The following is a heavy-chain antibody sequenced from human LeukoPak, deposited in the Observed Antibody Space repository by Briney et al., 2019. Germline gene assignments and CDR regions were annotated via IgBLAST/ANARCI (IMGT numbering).Heavy chain of an antibody. Sequence: GGSLRLSCAASGFTFSSYSMNWVRQAPGKGLEWVSYISSSSSTIYYADSVKGRFTISRDNAKNSLYLQMNSLRAEDTAVYYCARETIFGVEYWGQGTLVTVSS. CDR1: GFTFSSYS. CDR3: ARETIFGVEY. V-gene: IGHV3-48*01. J-gene: IGHJ4*02. CDR2: ISSSSSTI. D-gene: IGHD3-3*01.